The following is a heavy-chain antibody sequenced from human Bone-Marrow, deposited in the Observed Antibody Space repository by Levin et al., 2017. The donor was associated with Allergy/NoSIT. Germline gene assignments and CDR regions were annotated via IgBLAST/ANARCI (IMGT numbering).Heavy chain of an antibody. J-gene: IGHJ4*02. V-gene: IGHV3-30*18. CDR1: GFTFSNYG. CDR3: AKARVDTTVMIESDY. CDR2: ISYDGINT. D-gene: IGHD4-11*01. Sequence: PGGSLRLSCAASGFTFSNYGMNWVRQAPGKGLEWVAVISYDGINTYYADSVNGRFTISRDNSKNTLYLQMNSLRAEDTAVYYCAKARVDTTVMIESDYWGQGILVTVSS.